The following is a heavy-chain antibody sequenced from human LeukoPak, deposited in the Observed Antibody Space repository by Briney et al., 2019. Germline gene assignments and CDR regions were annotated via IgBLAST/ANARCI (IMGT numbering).Heavy chain of an antibody. J-gene: IGHJ4*02. V-gene: IGHV4-39*01. CDR2: IYYSGST. D-gene: IGHD6-13*01. CDR1: GVSVTSSSYY. CDR3: ARHLSSNWYLGYFDY. Sequence: PSETLSLTCTVSGVSVTSSSYYWGWIRQPPGKGLEWIGGIYYSGSTFYNPSLKSLVTISVDTSKNQFSLKLSSVTATDTAVYYCARHLSSNWYLGYFDYWGRGTLLTVSS.